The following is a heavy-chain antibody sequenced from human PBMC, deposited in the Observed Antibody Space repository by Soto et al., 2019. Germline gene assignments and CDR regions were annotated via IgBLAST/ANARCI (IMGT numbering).Heavy chain of an antibody. V-gene: IGHV1-69*01. CDR2: IIPIFGTA. CDR1: GGTFSSYA. D-gene: IGHD6-19*01. CDR3: ARVLAPGSGWHRFDY. J-gene: IGHJ4*02. Sequence: QVQLVQSGAEVKKPGSSVKVSCKASGGTFSSYAISWVRQAPGQGLEWMGGIIPIFGTANYAQKFQGRVTITAAGSTSTAYMELSSLRSEDTAVYYCARVLAPGSGWHRFDYWGKRTLVTVSS.